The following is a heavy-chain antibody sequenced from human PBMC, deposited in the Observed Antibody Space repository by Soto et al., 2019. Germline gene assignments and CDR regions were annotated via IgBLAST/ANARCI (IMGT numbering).Heavy chain of an antibody. CDR2: ISYDGSNK. CDR1: GFTFSSYA. J-gene: IGHJ4*02. D-gene: IGHD2-21*02. CDR3: ARDIMAYCGGDCYSGGVRLDY. V-gene: IGHV3-30-3*01. Sequence: QVQLVESGGGVVQPGRSLRLSCAASGFTFSSYAMHWVRQAPGKGLEWVAVISYDGSNKYYADSVKGRFTISRDNSKNTLYLQMNSLRAEDTAVYYCARDIMAYCGGDCYSGGVRLDYWGQGTLVTVSS.